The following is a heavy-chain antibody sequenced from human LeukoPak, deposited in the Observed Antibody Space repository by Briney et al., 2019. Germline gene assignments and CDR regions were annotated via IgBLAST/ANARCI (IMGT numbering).Heavy chain of an antibody. CDR2: IYNSGSI. J-gene: IGHJ2*01. CDR1: GGSISSYY. V-gene: IGHV4-59*08. Sequence: SETPSLTCNVSGGSISSYYWSWIRQPPGKGLEWIAYIYNSGSINYNPSLESRVIMSVDTSKNHFSLKLSSVTAADTAVYYCARFYWYFDLWGRGTLVTVSS. CDR3: ARFYWYFDL.